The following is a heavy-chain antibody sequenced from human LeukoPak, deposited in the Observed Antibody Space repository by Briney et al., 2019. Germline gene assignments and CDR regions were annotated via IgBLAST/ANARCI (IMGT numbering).Heavy chain of an antibody. D-gene: IGHD6-19*01. CDR3: ATNIEVAYYNYAMNV. V-gene: IGHV4-4*07. Sequence: SETLSLTRTLSGVPISNYHWSWFRHPAGKGLEFIGRLFPSGTLNYSPSLKRRLTMSVDTAKNQLSLELRSVTAADTAVYYCATNIEVAYYNYAMNVWGQGTTVTVSS. CDR2: LFPSGTL. J-gene: IGHJ6*02. CDR1: GVPISNYH.